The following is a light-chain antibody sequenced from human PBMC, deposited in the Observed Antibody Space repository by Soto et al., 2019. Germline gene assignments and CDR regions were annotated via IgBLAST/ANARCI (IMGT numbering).Light chain of an antibody. J-gene: IGLJ1*01. CDR1: SSDVGGYSY. V-gene: IGLV2-14*01. Sequence: QSALTQPASVSGSPGQSITISCTGTSSDVGGYSYVSWYQQHPGKAPKLMIYDVSNRPSGVSNRFSGSKSGNTASLTISGLQAEDEADYYCSSYTSSSTLGVFGTGTKVTVL. CDR2: DVS. CDR3: SSYTSSSTLGV.